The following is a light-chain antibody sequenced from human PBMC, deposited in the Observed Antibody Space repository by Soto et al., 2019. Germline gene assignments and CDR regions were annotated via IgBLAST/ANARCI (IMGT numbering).Light chain of an antibody. V-gene: IGLV1-40*01. CDR3: QSLDSSLSGSWV. Sequence: QAVLTQPPSVSGAPGQRVTISCTGSSSNIGADYDVHWYQHLPGTAPKLLIFDNNNRPSGVPDRFSGSKSGTSASLAITGLQAEDEADYYCQSLDSSLSGSWVFGGGTKVTVL. CDR2: DNN. CDR1: SSNIGADYD. J-gene: IGLJ3*02.